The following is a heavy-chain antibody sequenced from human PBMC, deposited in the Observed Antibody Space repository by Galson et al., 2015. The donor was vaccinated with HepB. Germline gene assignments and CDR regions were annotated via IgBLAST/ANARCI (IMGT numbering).Heavy chain of an antibody. CDR2: IRNVGDA. J-gene: IGHJ3*02. Sequence: SLRLSCAASGFTFSSYDMHWVRQRTGYGLEWVSVIRNVGDAYYADSVKGRFSISRENAKNSFFLHMNSLRAGDTAVYYCARENATTGGAFDIWGQGTLVTVSS. V-gene: IGHV3-13*01. CDR3: ARENATTGGAFDI. D-gene: IGHD4-11*01. CDR1: GFTFSSYD.